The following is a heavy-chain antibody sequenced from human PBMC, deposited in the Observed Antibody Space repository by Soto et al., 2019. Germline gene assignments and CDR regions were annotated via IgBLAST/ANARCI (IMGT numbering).Heavy chain of an antibody. CDR3: ERVRSSGWAFGY. Sequence: QVQLQQWGAGLLKPSETLSLTCAVYGGSFSGYYWSWIRQPPGKGLEWIGEINHSGSTNYNPSLKSRVTISVDTSKNQFSLKLTSVTAADTAVYYCERVRSSGWAFGYWGHGTLVTVSS. CDR2: INHSGST. V-gene: IGHV4-34*01. CDR1: GGSFSGYY. D-gene: IGHD6-19*01. J-gene: IGHJ4*01.